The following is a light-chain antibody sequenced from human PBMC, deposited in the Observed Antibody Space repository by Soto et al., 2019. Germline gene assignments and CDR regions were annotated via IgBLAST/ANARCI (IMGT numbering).Light chain of an antibody. Sequence: IVLTQSPGTLSSSPGERATLSCRVSQSVSTNNLAWYQQRPGQAPRLLIYGASRRATGIPDRFSGSGSGTDFTLTISSLEPEDFAVYYCQQRSNWITFGQGTRLEIK. CDR1: QSVSTNN. J-gene: IGKJ5*01. CDR3: QQRSNWIT. CDR2: GAS. V-gene: IGKV3D-20*02.